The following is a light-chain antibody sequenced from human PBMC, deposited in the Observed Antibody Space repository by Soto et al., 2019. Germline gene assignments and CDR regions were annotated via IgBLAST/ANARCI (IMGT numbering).Light chain of an antibody. CDR1: QRVSSY. CDR2: DAS. CDR3: QPRSNSLT. J-gene: IGKJ4*01. Sequence: EIVLTQSPATLSLSPGERATLSCRASQRVSSYLAWYQQKPGQAPRLLIYDASNRATGIPARFSGSGSGTALTLTISSLEPEDFGVYYCQPRSNSLTFGGGTKVEIK. V-gene: IGKV3-11*01.